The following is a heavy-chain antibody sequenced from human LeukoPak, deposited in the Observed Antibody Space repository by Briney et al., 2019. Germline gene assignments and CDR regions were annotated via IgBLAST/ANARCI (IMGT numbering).Heavy chain of an antibody. V-gene: IGHV3-7*03. Sequence: GGSLRLSCAASGFTFTSYWMSWVRQAPGKGLEWVASIKQDGSEKYYVDSVKGRFTISKDNAKNSLYLQMNSLRAEDTALYHCARNNGMDVWGQGTTVIVSS. CDR2: IKQDGSEK. CDR1: GFTFTSYW. J-gene: IGHJ6*02. CDR3: ARNNGMDV.